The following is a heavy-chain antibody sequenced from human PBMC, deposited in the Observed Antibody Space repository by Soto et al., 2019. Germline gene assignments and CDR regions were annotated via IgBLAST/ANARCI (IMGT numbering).Heavy chain of an antibody. Sequence: PGGSLRLSCAASGFSFRNAWMSWVRQAPGKGLEWVGRIKSKTDGGTTDYAAPVKGRFTISRDNSKNTLYLQMNSLKTEDTAVYYCRLDYFYYGMDVWGQGTTVTV. CDR2: IKSKTDGGTT. CDR1: GFSFRNAW. J-gene: IGHJ6*02. CDR3: RLDYFYYGMDV. V-gene: IGHV3-15*01.